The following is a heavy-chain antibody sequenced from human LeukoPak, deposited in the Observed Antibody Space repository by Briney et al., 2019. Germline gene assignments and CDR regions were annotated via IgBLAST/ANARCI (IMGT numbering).Heavy chain of an antibody. D-gene: IGHD6-13*01. CDR2: INPNSGGT. V-gene: IGHV1-2*04. CDR1: GYTFTGYY. Sequence: ASVKVSCKASGYTFTGYYMHWVRQAPGQGLEWMGWINPNSGGTNYAQKFQGWVTMTRDTSISTAYMELSRLRSDDTAAYYCAREGDRNAYSSSRTGLVDYWGQGTLVTVSS. J-gene: IGHJ4*02. CDR3: AREGDRNAYSSSRTGLVDY.